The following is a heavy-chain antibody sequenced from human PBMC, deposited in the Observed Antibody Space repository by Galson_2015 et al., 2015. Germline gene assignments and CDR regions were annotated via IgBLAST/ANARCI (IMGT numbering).Heavy chain of an antibody. CDR1: GFPFNTYS. V-gene: IGHV3-21*01. CDR2: ISTTSTYI. CDR3: TTTVQCSSYNCQPFRVDP. J-gene: IGHJ5*02. D-gene: IGHD1-1*01. Sequence: SLRLSCAASGFPFNTYSMNWVRQAPGKGLEWVSSISTTSTYIYYAGSVKGRFTISRDNANNSLYLQTNSLRAEDTAVYYCTTTVQCSSYNCQPFRVDPWGPGTLVTVSS.